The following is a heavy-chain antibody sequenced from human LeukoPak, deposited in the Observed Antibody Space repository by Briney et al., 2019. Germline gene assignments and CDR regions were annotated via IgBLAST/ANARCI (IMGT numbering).Heavy chain of an antibody. CDR1: GGSINSGGYS. Sequence: IPSQTLSLTCAVSGGSINSGGYSWTWIRQPPGKGLEWIGYIYHSGSTYYNPSLKSRVTISIDRSKNQFSLKLNSVTAADTAVYYCARASVHSYWYFDLWGRGTLVTVPS. CDR2: IYHSGST. J-gene: IGHJ2*01. V-gene: IGHV4-30-2*01. CDR3: ARASVHSYWYFDL.